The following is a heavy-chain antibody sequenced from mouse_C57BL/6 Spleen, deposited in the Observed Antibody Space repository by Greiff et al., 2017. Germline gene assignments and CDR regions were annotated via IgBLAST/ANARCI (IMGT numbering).Heavy chain of an antibody. Sequence: QVQLQQSGAELVKPGASVKLSCKASGYTFTSYWMQWVKQRPGQGLEWIGEIDPSDSYTNYNQKFKGQATLTVDTSSSTAYMQLSSLTSEDSAVYYCARRLNDFDYWGQGTTLTVSS. D-gene: IGHD1-2*01. CDR1: GYTFTSYW. CDR3: ARRLNDFDY. V-gene: IGHV1-50*01. CDR2: IDPSDSYT. J-gene: IGHJ2*01.